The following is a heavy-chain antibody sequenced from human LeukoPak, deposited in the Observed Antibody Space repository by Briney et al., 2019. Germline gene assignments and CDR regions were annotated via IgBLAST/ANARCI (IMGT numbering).Heavy chain of an antibody. CDR3: AKNYASGRGVPYAMDV. CDR2: IGGISGSTT. V-gene: IGHV3-23*01. D-gene: IGHD3-10*01. CDR1: GVNFADPA. Sequence: GGSLRLASASPGVNFADPAKRWVRQAPGMRLEWVSAIGGISGSTTIYADSVRGVFAGSRDKSRNTLLLQMNSLRAEDTAVYYCAKNYASGRGVPYAMDVWGQGTTVTVAS. J-gene: IGHJ6*02.